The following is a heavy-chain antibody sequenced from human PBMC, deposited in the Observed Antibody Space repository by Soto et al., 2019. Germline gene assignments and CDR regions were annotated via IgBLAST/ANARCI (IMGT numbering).Heavy chain of an antibody. J-gene: IGHJ6*02. D-gene: IGHD2-15*01. CDR2: IYPRDSDT. CDR1: EYNFASYW. CDR3: ARTRAPGRYYYGMDV. Sequence: PGESLKISCQGSEYNFASYWIAWVRQMPGKGLEWMGVIYPRDSDTRYSPSFQGQVTISADRSINTAYLQWTSLKASDTAIYYCARTRAPGRYYYGMDVWGQGTTVTVS. V-gene: IGHV5-51*01.